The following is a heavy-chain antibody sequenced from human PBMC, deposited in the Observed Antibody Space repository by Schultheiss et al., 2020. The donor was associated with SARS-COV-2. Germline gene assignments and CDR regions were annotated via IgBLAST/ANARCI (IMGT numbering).Heavy chain of an antibody. CDR2: INPNSGGT. CDR1: GYTFTGYY. V-gene: IGHV1-2*02. J-gene: IGHJ1*01. D-gene: IGHD2-8*01. Sequence: GGSLRLSCKASGYTFTGYYMHWVRQAPGQGLEWMGWINPNSGGTNYAQKFQGRVTMTRDTSISTAYMELSRLRSDDTAVYYCARVRCTNGVCTQYFQHWGQGTLVTVSS. CDR3: ARVRCTNGVCTQYFQH.